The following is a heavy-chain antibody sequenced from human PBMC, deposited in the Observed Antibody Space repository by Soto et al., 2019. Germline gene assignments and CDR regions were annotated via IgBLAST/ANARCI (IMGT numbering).Heavy chain of an antibody. J-gene: IGHJ5*02. D-gene: IGHD3-22*01. CDR2: IIPIFGTA. CDR3: ARVGSGYYYNWFDP. V-gene: IGHV1-69*06. CDR1: GGTFSSYA. Sequence: SVKVSCKASGGTFSSYAISWVRQAPGQGLEWMGGIIPIFGTANYAQKFQGRVTITADKSTSTAYMELSSLRSEDTAVYYCARVGSGYYYNWFDPWGQGTLVTVSS.